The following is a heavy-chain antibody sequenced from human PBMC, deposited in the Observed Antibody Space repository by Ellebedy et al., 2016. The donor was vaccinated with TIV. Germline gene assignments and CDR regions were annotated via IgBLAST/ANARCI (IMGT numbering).Heavy chain of an antibody. Sequence: SETLSLTXAVSGGSISSSNWWSWVRQPPGKGLEWIRVIYHSGSTNYNPSLKSRVTISVDKSKNQFSLKLSSVTAADTAVYYCARVIGAAGFYYYYYGMDVWGQGTTVTVSS. J-gene: IGHJ6*02. CDR1: GGSISSSNW. V-gene: IGHV4-4*02. CDR3: ARVIGAAGFYYYYYGMDV. CDR2: IYHSGST. D-gene: IGHD6-13*01.